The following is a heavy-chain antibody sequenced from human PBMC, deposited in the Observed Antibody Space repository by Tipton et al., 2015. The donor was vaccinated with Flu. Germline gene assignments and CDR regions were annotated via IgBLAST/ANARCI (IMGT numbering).Heavy chain of an antibody. D-gene: IGHD3-22*01. V-gene: IGHV3-23*01. J-gene: IGHJ4*02. CDR3: AKEVDTVIVAVTVYLDF. Sequence: SLRLSCAASGFTFRNYAMGWIRQAPGKGLEWVSLISGGRGGTTYYADSVKGRFTVSRDNSKSTLFLEMNSLRAEDTAVYYCAKEVDTVIVAVTVYLDFAGQGILVTVSS. CDR1: GFTFRNYA. CDR2: ISGGRGGTT.